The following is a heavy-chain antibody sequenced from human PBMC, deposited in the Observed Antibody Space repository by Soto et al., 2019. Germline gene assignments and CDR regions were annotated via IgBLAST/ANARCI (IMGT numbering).Heavy chain of an antibody. CDR2: IKQDGSEK. D-gene: IGHD2-2*02. J-gene: IGHJ4*02. CDR1: GFTFSSYW. Sequence: GGSLRLSCAASGFTFSSYWMSWVRQAPGKGLEWVANIKQDGSEKSYVDSVKGRFTISRDNAKNSLYLQMNSLRAEDTAVYYCARLEDCSSTSCYTPDFDYWGQGTLVTVSS. CDR3: ARLEDCSSTSCYTPDFDY. V-gene: IGHV3-7*01.